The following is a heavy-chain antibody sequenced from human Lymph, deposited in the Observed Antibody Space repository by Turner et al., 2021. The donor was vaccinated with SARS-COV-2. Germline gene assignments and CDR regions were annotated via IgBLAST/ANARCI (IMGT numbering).Heavy chain of an antibody. CDR3: ARDTGGQVDV. Sequence: QVRLVESGGGVVQPGRSLRPSCAASGFTFSSYAMHWVRQAPGKGLEWVAVISYDGSNKYYADSVKGRFTISRDNSKNTLYLQMNSLRAEDTAVYYCARDTGGQVDVWGQGTTVTVSS. V-gene: IGHV3-30-3*01. D-gene: IGHD2-8*02. CDR2: ISYDGSNK. CDR1: GFTFSSYA. J-gene: IGHJ6*02.